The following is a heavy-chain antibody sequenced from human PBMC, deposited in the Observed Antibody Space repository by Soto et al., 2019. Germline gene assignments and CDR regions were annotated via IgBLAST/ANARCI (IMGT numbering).Heavy chain of an antibody. CDR2: LTGSGNST. J-gene: IGHJ4*02. CDR3: AKAARGSGWYEFDY. D-gene: IGHD6-19*01. V-gene: IGHV3-23*01. Sequence: EVQLLESGGGLVQPEGSLRLSCAASGFTFSSYAMNWVRQAPGKGLEWVSALTGSGNSTYYVDSVKGRFIISRDNSKNALYLQMKSLRAEDTAVYYCAKAARGSGWYEFDYWGRGTLVTVSS. CDR1: GFTFSSYA.